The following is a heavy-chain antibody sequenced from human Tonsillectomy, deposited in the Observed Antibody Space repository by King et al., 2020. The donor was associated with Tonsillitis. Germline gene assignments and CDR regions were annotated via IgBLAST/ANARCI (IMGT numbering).Heavy chain of an antibody. Sequence: QLQESGPGLVKPSETLSLTCTVSGGSVSSGSYYWSWIRQPPGKGLEWIGYIYYSGSTNYNPSLKSRVTISVDTSKNQFSLKLSSVTAADTAVYYCARDQGRWPYYFDYWGQGTLVTVSS. CDR3: ARDQGRWPYYFDY. J-gene: IGHJ4*02. D-gene: IGHD5-24*01. CDR2: IYYSGST. V-gene: IGHV4-61*01. CDR1: GGSVSSGSYY.